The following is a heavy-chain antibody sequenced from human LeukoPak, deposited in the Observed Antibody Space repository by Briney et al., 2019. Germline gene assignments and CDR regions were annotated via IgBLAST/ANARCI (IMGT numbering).Heavy chain of an antibody. V-gene: IGHV3-21*01. CDR3: AKTIAAAGTGFDY. D-gene: IGHD6-13*01. CDR1: GFTFSSYS. CDR2: ISSSSSYI. J-gene: IGHJ4*02. Sequence: GGSLRLSCAASGFTFSSYSMNWVRQAPGKGLEWVSSISSSSSYIYYADSVKGRFTISRDNAKNSLYLQMNSLRAEDTAVYYCAKTIAAAGTGFDYWGQGTLVTVSS.